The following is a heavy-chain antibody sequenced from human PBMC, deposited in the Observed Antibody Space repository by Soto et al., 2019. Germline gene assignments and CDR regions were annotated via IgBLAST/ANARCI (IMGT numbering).Heavy chain of an antibody. D-gene: IGHD5-12*01. CDR2: ISSSSGST. Sequence: GGSLRLSCAASGFTFSDYYMSWIRQAPGKGLEYISYISSSSGSTNYADSVKGRFTISRDNAKNSLYLQMSSLRAEDTAVYYCARDRGGYDRLYYYHGMDVWGQGTTVTVS. J-gene: IGHJ6*02. CDR1: GFTFSDYY. CDR3: ARDRGGYDRLYYYHGMDV. V-gene: IGHV3-11*06.